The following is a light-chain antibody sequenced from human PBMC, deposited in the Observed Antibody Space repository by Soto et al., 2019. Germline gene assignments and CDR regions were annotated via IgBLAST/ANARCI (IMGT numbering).Light chain of an antibody. CDR1: SSDVGGYNY. J-gene: IGLJ1*01. V-gene: IGLV2-14*01. CDR2: DVS. CDR3: SSYTSSPYV. Sequence: HSELTQPASVSGLPGQSSTISCTRTSSDVGGYNYVSWYQQHPGKAPKLMIYDVSNRPSGVSNRFSGSKSGNTASLTISGLQAEDEADYYCSSYTSSPYVFGTGTKVTVL.